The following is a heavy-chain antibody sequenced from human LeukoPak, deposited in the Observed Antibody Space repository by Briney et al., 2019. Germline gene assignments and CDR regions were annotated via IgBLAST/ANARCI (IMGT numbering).Heavy chain of an antibody. CDR2: IYISGST. CDR3: ARDSSSMGFYYYYYMDV. J-gene: IGHJ6*03. CDR1: GGSISSYC. V-gene: IGHV4-4*07. D-gene: IGHD6-6*01. Sequence: SETLSLTCTVSGGSISSYCWSWIRQPAGKGLEWIGRIYISGSTNYNPSLKSRVTMSVDTSKNQFSLKLSSVTAADTAVYYCARDSSSMGFYYYYYMDVWGKGTTVTVSS.